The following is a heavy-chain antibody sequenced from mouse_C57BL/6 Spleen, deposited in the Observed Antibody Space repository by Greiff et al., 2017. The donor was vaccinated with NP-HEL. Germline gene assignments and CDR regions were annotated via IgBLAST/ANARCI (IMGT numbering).Heavy chain of an antibody. CDR2: IYPGSGST. CDR1: GYTFTSYW. Sequence: VKLQQPGAELVKPGASVKMSCKASGYTFTSYWITWVKQRPGQGLEWIGDIYPGSGSTNYNEKFKSKATLTVDTSSSTAYMQLSSLTSEDSAVYYCARSDYYGSSYANYWGQGTTLTVSS. J-gene: IGHJ2*01. D-gene: IGHD1-1*01. V-gene: IGHV1-55*01. CDR3: ARSDYYGSSYANY.